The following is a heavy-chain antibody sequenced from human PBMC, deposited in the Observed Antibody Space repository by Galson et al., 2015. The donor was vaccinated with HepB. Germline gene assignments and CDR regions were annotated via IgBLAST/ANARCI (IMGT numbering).Heavy chain of an antibody. CDR3: ARERVMGWLQKSLGNLDP. CDR1: GFSISGYS. J-gene: IGHJ5*02. Sequence: SLRLSCAASGFSISGYSMNWVHQAPGKGLEWLSYISGHRNTIYYTDAVKGRFTISRDNAKNSLFLQMNSLRVEDTALYYCARERVMGWLQKSLGNLDPWGQGTLVTVSS. V-gene: IGHV3-48*04. CDR2: ISGHRNTI. D-gene: IGHD5-24*01.